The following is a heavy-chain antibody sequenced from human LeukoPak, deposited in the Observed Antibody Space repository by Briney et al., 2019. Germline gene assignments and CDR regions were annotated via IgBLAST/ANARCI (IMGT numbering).Heavy chain of an antibody. CDR1: GGTFSSYA. CDR2: IIPIFGTA. Sequence: SVKVFCKASGGTFSSYAISWVRQAPGQGLEWMGGIIPIFGTANYAQKFQGRVTITTDESTSTAYMELSSLRSEDTAVYYCARDPYYDSSGSTFDDAFDIWGQGTMVTVSS. J-gene: IGHJ3*02. CDR3: ARDPYYDSSGSTFDDAFDI. V-gene: IGHV1-69*05. D-gene: IGHD3-22*01.